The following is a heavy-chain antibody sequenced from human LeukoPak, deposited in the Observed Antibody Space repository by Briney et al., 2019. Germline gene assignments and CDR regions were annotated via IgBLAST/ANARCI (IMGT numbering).Heavy chain of an antibody. D-gene: IGHD5-18*01. J-gene: IGHJ4*02. Sequence: PGGSLRLPCAASGFNFIGYSMTWVRRPPGKGLERVSSISSGDNTYYADSVKGRFTVSRDNAGKSLYLQMDGLRPEDTAVYYCAREGYTYGHGVDFWGQGTLVTVSS. CDR2: ISSGDNT. V-gene: IGHV3-69-1*01. CDR3: AREGYTYGHGVDF. CDR1: GFNFIGYS.